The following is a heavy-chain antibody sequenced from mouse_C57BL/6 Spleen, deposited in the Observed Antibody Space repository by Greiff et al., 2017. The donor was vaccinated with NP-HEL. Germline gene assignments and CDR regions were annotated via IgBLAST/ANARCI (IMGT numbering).Heavy chain of an antibody. Sequence: QVQLQQPGTELVKPGASVKLSCKASGYTFTSYWMHWVKQRPGQGLEWIGNINPSNGGTNYNEKFKSKATLTVDKSSSTAYMQLSSLTSEDSAVYYCARVLYYYGSSYRNFDYWGQGTTLTVSS. CDR3: ARVLYYYGSSYRNFDY. D-gene: IGHD1-1*01. V-gene: IGHV1-53*01. J-gene: IGHJ2*01. CDR1: GYTFTSYW. CDR2: INPSNGGT.